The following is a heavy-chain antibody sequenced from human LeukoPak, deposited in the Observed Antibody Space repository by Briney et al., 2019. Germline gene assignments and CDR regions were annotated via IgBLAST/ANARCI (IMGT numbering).Heavy chain of an antibody. CDR1: GYTLTGYY. CDR3: ARAGSYYESSGYYFYDS. V-gene: IGHV1-2*02. J-gene: IGHJ4*02. CDR2: MNPNSGGT. Sequence: ASVKVSCKASGYTLTGYYMHWVRQAPGQGLEWMGWMNPNSGGTKYAQKFQGRVTMTRDTSISTAYMELRRLRSDDTAVYYCARAGSYYESSGYYFYDSWGQGTLVTVSS. D-gene: IGHD3-22*01.